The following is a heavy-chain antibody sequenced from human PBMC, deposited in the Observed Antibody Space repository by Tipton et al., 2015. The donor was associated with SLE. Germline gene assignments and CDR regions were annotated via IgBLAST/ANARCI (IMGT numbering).Heavy chain of an antibody. J-gene: IGHJ4*02. CDR1: GGSFSGYY. CDR3: ARGLLEPGDY. V-gene: IGHV4-34*01. D-gene: IGHD1-1*01. CDR2: INHSGST. Sequence: LSCAVYGGSFSGYYWSWIRQPPGKGLEWIGEINHSGSTNSNPSLKSRVTISVDTSKNQFSLKLSSVTAADTAVYYCARGLLEPGDYWGQGTLVTVSS.